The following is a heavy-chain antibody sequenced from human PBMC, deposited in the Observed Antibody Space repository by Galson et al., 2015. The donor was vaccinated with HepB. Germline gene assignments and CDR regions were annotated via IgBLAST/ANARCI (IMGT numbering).Heavy chain of an antibody. Sequence: SETLSLTCTVSGGSINSFYWTWIRQPPGRGLEWIGYFDNTGSPNYSPSLKSRVTISADTSKNQFSLKMRSVTAADTAVYYCAREGVPPSSPYYYYYAMDVWGHGTTVTVSS. CDR3: AREGVPPSSPYYYYYAMDV. J-gene: IGHJ6*02. D-gene: IGHD2-2*01. V-gene: IGHV4-59*01. CDR2: FDNTGSP. CDR1: GGSINSFY.